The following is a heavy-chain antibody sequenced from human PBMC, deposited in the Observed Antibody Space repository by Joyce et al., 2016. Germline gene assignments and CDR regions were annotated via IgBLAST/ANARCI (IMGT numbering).Heavy chain of an antibody. CDR2: ISINGGST. CDR1: EFTFSDYA. Sequence: EVQLIESGGGLVQPGGSLRLSCSSSEFTFSDYAILWVRQAPGKGLQYVSAISINGGSTFYAESVRGRFTICRDNSKNTLYLQMSSLRAEDTAVYYCVTGHYFDYWGQGTLVTVSS. J-gene: IGHJ4*02. V-gene: IGHV3-64D*08. CDR3: VTGHYFDY. D-gene: IGHD7-27*01.